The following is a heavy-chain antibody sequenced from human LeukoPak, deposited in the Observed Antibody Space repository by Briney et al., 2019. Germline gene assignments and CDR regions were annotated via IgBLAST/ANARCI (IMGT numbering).Heavy chain of an antibody. CDR1: GFTFSSYA. Sequence: GGSLRLSCAASGFTFSSYAMSWVCQAPGKGLEWVSAISGSGGSTYYADSVKGRFTISRDNSENTLYLQMNSLRAEDTAVYYCAKYHSSSWSYYYYGMDVWGQGTTVTVSS. J-gene: IGHJ6*02. D-gene: IGHD6-13*01. V-gene: IGHV3-23*01. CDR2: ISGSGGST. CDR3: AKYHSSSWSYYYYGMDV.